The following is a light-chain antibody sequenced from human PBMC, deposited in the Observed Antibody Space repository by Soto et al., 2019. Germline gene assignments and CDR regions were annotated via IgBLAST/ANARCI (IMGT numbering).Light chain of an antibody. Sequence: DIQMPKSHSSLSASVEARATITGQASQDISNYLNWYQQKPGKAPKLLIYWASTRESGVPDRFSGSGSGTDFTLTISSLQAEDVAVYYCKKYYSTPPAFGQGTKVDIK. V-gene: IGKV1-27*01. CDR3: KKYYSTPPA. CDR1: QDISNY. CDR2: WAS. J-gene: IGKJ1*01.